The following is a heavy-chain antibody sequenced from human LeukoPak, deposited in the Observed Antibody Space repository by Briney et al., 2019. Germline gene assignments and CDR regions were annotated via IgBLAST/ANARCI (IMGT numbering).Heavy chain of an antibody. J-gene: IGHJ4*02. CDR3: ASRGYDHPYYYFDY. CDR1: GGSISSSSYY. CDR2: IYYSGST. Sequence: SETLSLTCTVSGGSISSSSYYWGWIRQPPGKGLEWIGSIYYSGSTYYNPSLKSRVTISVDTSKNQFSLKLSSVTAADTAVYYCASRGYDHPYYYFDYWGQGTLVTVSS. D-gene: IGHD5-12*01. V-gene: IGHV4-39*07.